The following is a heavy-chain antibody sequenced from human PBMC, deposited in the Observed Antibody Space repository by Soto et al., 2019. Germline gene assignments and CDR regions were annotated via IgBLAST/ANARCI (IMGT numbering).Heavy chain of an antibody. J-gene: IGHJ4*02. Sequence: QVQLVQSGAEEKKPGASVKVSCKASGYTFTSYAMHWVRQAPGQRLEWMGWINAGNGNTKYSQKVQGRVPINRDTSASTAYMELSSRRSEDTAVYYCARGARIAVADYWGQGNLVTVSS. CDR2: INAGNGNT. CDR1: GYTFTSYA. V-gene: IGHV1-3*05. CDR3: ARGARIAVADY. D-gene: IGHD6-19*01.